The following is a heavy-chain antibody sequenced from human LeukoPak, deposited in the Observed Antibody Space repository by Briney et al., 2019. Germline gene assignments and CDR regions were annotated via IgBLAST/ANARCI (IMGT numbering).Heavy chain of an antibody. CDR3: ARDGQQGNYFDY. CDR2: ISSSSSSYI. Sequence: GGSLRLSCAASGFTFSSYSMNWVRQAPGKGLEWVSSISSSSSSYIYYADSVKGRFTTSRDNAKNSLYLQMNSLRAEDTAVYYCARDGQQGNYFDYWGQGTLVTVSS. J-gene: IGHJ4*02. CDR1: GFTFSSYS. V-gene: IGHV3-21*01. D-gene: IGHD2-2*01.